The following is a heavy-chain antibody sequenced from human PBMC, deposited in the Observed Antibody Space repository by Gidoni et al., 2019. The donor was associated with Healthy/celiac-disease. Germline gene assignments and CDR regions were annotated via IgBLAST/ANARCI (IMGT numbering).Heavy chain of an antibody. CDR3: ASSVAANPYYYYGMDV. CDR2: IDPSDSYT. J-gene: IGHJ6*02. Sequence: DVQLVQSGAEVITSGGSLRITCKGFGFSFARYWISWVRQMPGKGLEWIGRIDPSDSYTNYSPSFQGHVTISADKSISTAYLQWSSLKASDTAMYYCASSVAANPYYYYGMDVWGQGTTVTVSS. CDR1: GFSFARYW. V-gene: IGHV5-10-1*03. D-gene: IGHD2-15*01.